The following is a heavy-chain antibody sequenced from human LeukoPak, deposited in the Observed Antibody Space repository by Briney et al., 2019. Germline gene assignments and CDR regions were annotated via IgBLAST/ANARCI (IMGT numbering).Heavy chain of an antibody. Sequence: SETLSLTCIVSGASISSNYWTWIRQPPGKGLEWIGYIYYSGSTKYNPSLKSRVTMSVDTSKNQLSLKLTSVTAADTAVYYCARDLGSTYGWFDFWGQGTLVTVSS. J-gene: IGHJ5*01. CDR1: GASISSNY. D-gene: IGHD4-11*01. CDR3: ARDLGSTYGWFDF. CDR2: IYYSGST. V-gene: IGHV4-59*01.